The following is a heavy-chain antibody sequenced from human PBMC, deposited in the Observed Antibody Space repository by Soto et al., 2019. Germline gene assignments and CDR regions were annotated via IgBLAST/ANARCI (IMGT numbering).Heavy chain of an antibody. CDR3: ARDPSKVPRYHNDSSGYPPYFDY. V-gene: IGHV4-34*01. J-gene: IGHJ4*02. CDR1: GGSFSGYY. D-gene: IGHD3-22*01. CDR2: INHSGST. Sequence: PSETLSPTCAVYGGSFSGYYWSWIRQPPGKGLEWIGEINHSGSTNYNPSLKSRVPISVDTSKNQFSLMLSPVSAAATAVYYCARDPSKVPRYHNDSSGYPPYFDYWGQGRLVTVSS.